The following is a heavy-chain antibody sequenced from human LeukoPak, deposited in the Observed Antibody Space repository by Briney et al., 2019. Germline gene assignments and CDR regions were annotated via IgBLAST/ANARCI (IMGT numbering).Heavy chain of an antibody. J-gene: IGHJ4*02. Sequence: KPSETLSLTCAVYGGSFSGYYWSWIRQPPGKGLEWIGEINHSGSTNYNPSLKSRVTISVDTSKNQFSLKLSSVTAADTAVYYCARGGRISYYYGSGSYYDYWGQGTLVTVSS. V-gene: IGHV4-34*01. CDR3: ARGGRISYYYGSGSYYDY. D-gene: IGHD3-10*01. CDR2: INHSGST. CDR1: GGSFSGYY.